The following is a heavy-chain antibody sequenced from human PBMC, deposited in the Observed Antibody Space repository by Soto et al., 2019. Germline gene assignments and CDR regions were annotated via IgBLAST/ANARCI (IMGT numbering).Heavy chain of an antibody. J-gene: IGHJ4*02. CDR1: GGTFNTYA. Sequence: QVQLVQSGAEMKKPGSSVKVSCQSSGGTFNTYAMNWVRQATGQGPEWMGDISPMFGAANYAPKFQGRVTITADESTGTSYMQLSSLTSDDTALYFCAREVQVHTPAFVYWGQGTLVTVSS. CDR2: ISPMFGAA. V-gene: IGHV1-69*19. CDR3: AREVQVHTPAFVY. D-gene: IGHD3-10*01.